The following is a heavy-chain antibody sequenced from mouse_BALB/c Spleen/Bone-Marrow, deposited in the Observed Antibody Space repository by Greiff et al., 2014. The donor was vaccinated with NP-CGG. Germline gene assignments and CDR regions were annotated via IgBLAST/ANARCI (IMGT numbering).Heavy chain of an antibody. CDR3: ARHGDYYGSSLFAY. CDR1: EYEFPSHD. J-gene: IGHJ3*01. D-gene: IGHD1-1*01. Sequence: EVKLVESGGGLVQLGESLKLSCESNEYEFPSHDMSWVRKTPEKRLELVAAINSDGGSTYYPDTMERRFIISRDNSKKTLYLQMSSLRSEDTAFYYCARHGDYYGSSLFAYWGQGTLVTVSA. CDR2: INSDGGST. V-gene: IGHV5-2*03.